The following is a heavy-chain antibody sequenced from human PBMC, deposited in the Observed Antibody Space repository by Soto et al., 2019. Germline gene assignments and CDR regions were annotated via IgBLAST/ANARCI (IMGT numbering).Heavy chain of an antibody. V-gene: IGHV1-46*03. CDR1: GYTFTSYY. D-gene: IGHD3-3*01. CDR3: ARRVGGFWSGYLDYYYMDV. Sequence: ASVKVSCKASGYTFTSYYMHWVRQAPGQGLEWMGIINPSGGSTSYAQKFQGRVTMTRDTSTSTVYMELSSLRSEDTAVYYCARRVGGFWSGYLDYYYMDVWGKGTTVTVSS. J-gene: IGHJ6*03. CDR2: INPSGGST.